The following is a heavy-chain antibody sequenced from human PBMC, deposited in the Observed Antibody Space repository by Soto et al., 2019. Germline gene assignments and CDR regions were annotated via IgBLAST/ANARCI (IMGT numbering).Heavy chain of an antibody. CDR1: GYTFTSYY. CDR3: ASARPHYYYMDV. Sequence: GASVKVSFKASGYTFTSYYIHWVRQAPGQGLEWMGIINPSGGSTSYAQKFQGRVTMTRDTSTSTVYMELSSLRSEDTAVYYCASARPHYYYMDVWGKGTTVTVSS. J-gene: IGHJ6*03. V-gene: IGHV1-46*03. CDR2: INPSGGST. D-gene: IGHD6-6*01.